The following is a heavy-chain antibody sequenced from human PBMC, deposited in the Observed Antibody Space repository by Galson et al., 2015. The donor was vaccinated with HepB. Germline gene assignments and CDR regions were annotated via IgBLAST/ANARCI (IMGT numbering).Heavy chain of an antibody. J-gene: IGHJ4*02. CDR3: ARHYYGSGSYDY. D-gene: IGHD3-10*01. CDR1: GGSISSYY. V-gene: IGHV4-59*08. Sequence: SETLSLTCTVSGGSISSYYWSWIRQPPGKGLEWIGYIYYSGSTNYNPSLKSRVTISVDTSKNQFSLKLSSVTAADTAVYYCARHYYGSGSYDYWGQGTLVTVSS. CDR2: IYYSGST.